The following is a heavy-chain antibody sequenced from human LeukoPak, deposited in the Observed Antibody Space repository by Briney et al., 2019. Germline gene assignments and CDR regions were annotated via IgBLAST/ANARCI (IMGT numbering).Heavy chain of an antibody. CDR1: GFTFSNYW. CDR3: ARDLGQYYDTSDDWFDP. J-gene: IGHJ5*02. CDR2: INSDGINT. Sequence: GGSLRLSFAASGFTFSNYWMHWVRQAPGKGLVWVSRINSDGINTSYADSVKGRFTISRDNAKNTLNLQMNSLRAEDTAVYYCARDLGQYYDTSDDWFDPWGQGTLVTVSS. D-gene: IGHD3-22*01. V-gene: IGHV3-74*01.